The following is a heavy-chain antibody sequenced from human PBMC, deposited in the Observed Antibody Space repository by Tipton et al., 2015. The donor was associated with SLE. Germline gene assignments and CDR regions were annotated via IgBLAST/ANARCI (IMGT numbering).Heavy chain of an antibody. J-gene: IGHJ4*02. D-gene: IGHD2-21*01. CDR2: IYYSGGT. CDR3: ARCSRDYYFGRDWVDF. CDR1: GGSISNNY. Sequence: TLSLTCSVSGGSISNNYWMWIRQPPGKGLEWIGYIYYSGGTKYNPSLRSRVAISIDMSRNQFSLRLNSVTAADTALYYCARCSRDYYFGRDWVDFWGQGTLVTVSS. V-gene: IGHV4-59*12.